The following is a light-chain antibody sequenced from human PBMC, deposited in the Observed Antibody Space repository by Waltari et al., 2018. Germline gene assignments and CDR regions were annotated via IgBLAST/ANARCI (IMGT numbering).Light chain of an antibody. V-gene: IGLV3-19*01. CDR3: NSRDSRGHPLV. CDR2: GKN. J-gene: IGLJ1*01. Sequence: SSELTQDPVVSVGLGQTVRITCQGDSLRHNYANRYHQKPGQAPVLVMYGKNNRPSGIPDRFSGSYSGTTASLIITGAQAEDEGDYYCNSRDSRGHPLVFGTGTKVTVL. CDR1: SLRHNY.